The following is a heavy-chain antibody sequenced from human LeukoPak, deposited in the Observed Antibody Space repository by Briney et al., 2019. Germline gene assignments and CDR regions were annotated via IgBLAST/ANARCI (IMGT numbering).Heavy chain of an antibody. Sequence: ASVKVSCKASGYTFTSYYMHWVRQAPGQGLEWMGIINPSGGSTSYAQKLQGRVTMTRDTSTSTVYMELGSLRSEDTAVYYCARENDSSGYPYYFDYWGQGTLVTVSS. V-gene: IGHV1-46*01. CDR3: ARENDSSGYPYYFDY. CDR1: GYTFTSYY. CDR2: INPSGGST. D-gene: IGHD3-22*01. J-gene: IGHJ4*02.